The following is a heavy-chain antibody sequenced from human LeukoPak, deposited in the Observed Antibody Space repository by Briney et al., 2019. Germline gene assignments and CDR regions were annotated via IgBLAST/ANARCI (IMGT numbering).Heavy chain of an antibody. CDR1: GFTFSSYA. D-gene: IGHD5-24*01. J-gene: IGHJ4*02. CDR3: AKGTTVGWRQFEYYFDY. CDR2: ISGSGGST. Sequence: GGSLRLSCAASGFTFSSYAMSWVRQAPGKGLEWVSAISGSGGSTYYADSVKGRFTISRDNSKNTLYLQMNSLSAEDTAVYYCAKGTTVGWRQFEYYFDYWGQGTLVTVSS. V-gene: IGHV3-23*01.